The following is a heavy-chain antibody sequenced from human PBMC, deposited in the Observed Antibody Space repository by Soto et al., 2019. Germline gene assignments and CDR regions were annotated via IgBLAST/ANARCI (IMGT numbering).Heavy chain of an antibody. CDR3: AKGLAYCGGDCYSHFDL. CDR1: GFTFSSYG. CDR2: ISYDGSNK. D-gene: IGHD2-21*02. J-gene: IGHJ2*01. Sequence: PGGSLRVSCAASGFTFSSYGMHWVRQAPGKGLEWVAVISYDGSNKYYADSVEGRFTISRDNSKNTLYLQMNSLRAEDTAVYYCAKGLAYCGGDCYSHFDLWGRGTLVTVSS. V-gene: IGHV3-30*18.